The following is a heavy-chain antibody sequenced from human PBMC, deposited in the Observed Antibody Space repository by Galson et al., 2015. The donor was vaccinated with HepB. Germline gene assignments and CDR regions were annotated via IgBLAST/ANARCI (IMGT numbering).Heavy chain of an antibody. V-gene: IGHV1-69*13. CDR3: ARTVGPYGSGSPDY. CDR2: IIPIFGTA. Sequence: SVKVSCKASGGTFSSYAISWVRQAPGQGLEWMGGIIPIFGTANYAQKFQGRVTITADESTSTAYMELSSLRSEDTAVYYCARTVGPYGSGSPDYWGQGTLVTVSS. D-gene: IGHD3-10*01. J-gene: IGHJ4*02. CDR1: GGTFSSYA.